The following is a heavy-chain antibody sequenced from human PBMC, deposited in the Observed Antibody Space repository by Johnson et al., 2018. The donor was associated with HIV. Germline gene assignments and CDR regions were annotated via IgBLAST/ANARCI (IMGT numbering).Heavy chain of an antibody. D-gene: IGHD3-22*01. J-gene: IGHJ3*02. CDR2: IGTLSDT. V-gene: IGHV3-13*01. CDR3: AKDPSYYYDSSGYTQENDAFDI. CDR1: GFTFSTFD. Sequence: VQLVESGGGLVQPGGSLRLSCAASGFTFSTFDMHWVRQTTGRGLEWVSSIGTLSDTFYPDSVTGRFTISRDNAKNSLYLQINSLRAGDTAVYYCAKDPSYYYDSSGYTQENDAFDIWGQGTMVTVSS.